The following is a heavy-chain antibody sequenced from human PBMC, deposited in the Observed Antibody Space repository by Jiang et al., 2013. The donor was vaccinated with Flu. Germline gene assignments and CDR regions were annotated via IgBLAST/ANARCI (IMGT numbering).Heavy chain of an antibody. Sequence: GAEVKKPGASVKVSCKASGYSFTTYALHWVRQAPGQRLEWMGWMNAGNGNTKYSQSLKGRVTMTRDTSASTAYMELSSLRSEDTAVYYCAREATAARKHFDYWGPGTLVTVSS. CDR3: AREATAARKHFDY. CDR2: MNAGNGNT. V-gene: IGHV1-3*01. CDR1: GYSFTTYA. J-gene: IGHJ4*02. D-gene: IGHD6-6*01.